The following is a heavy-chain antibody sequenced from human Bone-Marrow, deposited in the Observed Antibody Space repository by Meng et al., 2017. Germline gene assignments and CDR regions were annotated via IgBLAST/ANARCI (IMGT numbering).Heavy chain of an antibody. CDR3: AREGMGRFGDHLYGY. CDR2: INPSGGST. D-gene: IGHD3-10*01. CDR1: GYTFTSYY. Sequence: ASVKVSCKASGYTFTSYYMHWVRQAPGQGLEWMGIINPSGGSTSYAQKFQGRVTMTRDTSTSTVYMELSSLRSEDTAVYYCAREGMGRFGDHLYGYWGQGTLVTVSS. V-gene: IGHV1-46*01. J-gene: IGHJ4*02.